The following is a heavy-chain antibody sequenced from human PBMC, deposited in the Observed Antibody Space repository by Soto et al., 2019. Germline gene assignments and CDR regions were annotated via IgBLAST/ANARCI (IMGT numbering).Heavy chain of an antibody. CDR2: IYPGDSDT. CDR1: GYSFTSYW. CDR3: ARRSGGSYYYYGMDV. D-gene: IGHD1-26*01. J-gene: IGHJ6*02. Sequence: PGESLKISCKGSGYSFTSYWIGWVRQMPGKGLEWMGIIYPGDSDTGYSPSFQGQVAISADKSISTAYLQWSSLKASDTAMYYCARRSGGSYYYYGMDVWGQGTTVTVSS. V-gene: IGHV5-51*01.